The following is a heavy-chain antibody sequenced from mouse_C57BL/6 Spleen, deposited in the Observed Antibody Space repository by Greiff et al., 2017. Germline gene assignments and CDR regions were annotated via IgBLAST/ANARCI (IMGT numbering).Heavy chain of an antibody. Sequence: EVMLVESGGGLVKPGGSLKLSCAASGFTFSDYGMHWVRQAPEKGLEWVAYISSGSSTIYYADTVKGRFTISRDNAKNTLFLQRTSLRSEDTAMYYCARDYPYAMDYWGQGTSVTVSS. CDR1: GFTFSDYG. CDR2: ISSGSSTI. J-gene: IGHJ4*01. V-gene: IGHV5-17*01. D-gene: IGHD2-4*01. CDR3: ARDYPYAMDY.